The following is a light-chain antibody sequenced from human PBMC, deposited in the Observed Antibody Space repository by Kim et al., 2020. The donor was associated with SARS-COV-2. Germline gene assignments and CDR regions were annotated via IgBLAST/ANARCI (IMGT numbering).Light chain of an antibody. V-gene: IGKV1-39*01. J-gene: IGKJ1*01. Sequence: DIQMTQSQSSLSASVGDRVTITCRASRSISAAINWFQQKSGRAPTLLIYATSDLPRGVPSRFSGSGSGTDFTLTITNLQSDDFATYYCLQTYSVPRTFGQGTKVDIK. CDR1: RSISAA. CDR2: ATS. CDR3: LQTYSVPRT.